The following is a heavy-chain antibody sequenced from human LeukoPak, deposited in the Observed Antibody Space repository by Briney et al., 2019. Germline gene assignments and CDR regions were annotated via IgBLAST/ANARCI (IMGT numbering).Heavy chain of an antibody. CDR2: ISAYNGNT. Sequence: PKASVKVSCKASGYTFTSYFMHWVRQAPGQGLEWMGWISAYNGNTNYAQKLQGRVTMTTDTSTSTAYMELRSLRSDDTAVYYCGTYYYGSGSYGPVDYWGQGTLVTVSS. CDR3: GTYYYGSGSYGPVDY. V-gene: IGHV1-18*04. D-gene: IGHD3-10*01. J-gene: IGHJ4*02. CDR1: GYTFTSYF.